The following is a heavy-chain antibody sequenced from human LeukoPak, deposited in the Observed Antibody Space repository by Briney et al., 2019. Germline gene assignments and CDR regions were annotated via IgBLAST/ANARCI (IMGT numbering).Heavy chain of an antibody. J-gene: IGHJ4*02. CDR2: IYSGGNT. CDR3: AKDNRAVAAYFDY. V-gene: IGHV3-66*01. D-gene: IGHD6-19*01. CDR1: GFTVSSNY. Sequence: PPGGSLRLSCAASGFTVSSNYMSWVRQAPGKGLECVSVIYSGGNTYYADSVKGRFTISRDNSKNTLYLQMNSLRAEETAVYYCAKDNRAVAAYFDYWGQGTLVTVSS.